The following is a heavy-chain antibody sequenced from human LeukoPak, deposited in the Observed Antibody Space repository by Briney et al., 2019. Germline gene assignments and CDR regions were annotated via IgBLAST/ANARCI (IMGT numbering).Heavy chain of an antibody. CDR3: ARGRRLRLGELFFY. D-gene: IGHD3-16*01. Sequence: ASVKVSCKASGYTFTCYDINWVRQATGQGLEWMGWMNPNSGNTGYAQKFQGRVTMTRNTSISTAYMELSSLRSEDTAVYYCARGRRLRLGELFFYWGQGTLVTVSS. J-gene: IGHJ4*02. CDR1: GYTFTCYD. V-gene: IGHV1-8*01. CDR2: MNPNSGNT.